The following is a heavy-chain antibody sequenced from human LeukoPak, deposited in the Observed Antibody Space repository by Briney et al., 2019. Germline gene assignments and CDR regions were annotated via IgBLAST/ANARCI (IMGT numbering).Heavy chain of an antibody. CDR1: GGSISSFY. J-gene: IGHJ5*02. Sequence: SETLSLTCTVSGGSISSFYWSWIRQPPGKGLEWIGEINHSGSTNYNPSLKSRVTISVDTSKNQFSLKLSSVTAADTAVYYCARESQYYYDSGSYFSWFDPWGQGTLVTVSS. D-gene: IGHD3-10*01. V-gene: IGHV4-34*01. CDR3: ARESQYYYDSGSYFSWFDP. CDR2: INHSGST.